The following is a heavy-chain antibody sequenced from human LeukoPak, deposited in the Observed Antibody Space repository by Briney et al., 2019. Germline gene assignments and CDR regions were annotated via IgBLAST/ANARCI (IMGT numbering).Heavy chain of an antibody. CDR2: ITPNADRT. CDR1: GFTFGSYG. CDR3: AIMHGYYDGSGYWVQ. D-gene: IGHD3-22*01. Sequence: GGSLRLSCAASGFTFGSYGMSWVRQTPGKGLEWVSFITPNADRTSYADSVEGCFTISRDNPRNTLYMQMNSLRDEDRAVYYCAIMHGYYDGSGYWVQWGQGTLVTVSS. V-gene: IGHV3-23*01. J-gene: IGHJ1*01.